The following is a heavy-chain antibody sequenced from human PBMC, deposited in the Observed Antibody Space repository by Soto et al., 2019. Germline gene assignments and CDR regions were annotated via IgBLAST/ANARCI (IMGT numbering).Heavy chain of an antibody. D-gene: IGHD1-26*01. CDR1: GFSLTTVRVG. V-gene: IGHV2-5*02. CDR2: IYWDDSK. J-gene: IGHJ4*02. CDR3: AHAYGGRSLY. Sequence: QITLKESGPTLVKPTQPLTLTCTFSGFSLTTVRVGVGWIRQPPGEALEWLAVIYWDDSKTYRPSLESRLTITKDTSKNQVALTMTNMDSLDTATYYCAHAYGGRSLYWGQGTLVTVSS.